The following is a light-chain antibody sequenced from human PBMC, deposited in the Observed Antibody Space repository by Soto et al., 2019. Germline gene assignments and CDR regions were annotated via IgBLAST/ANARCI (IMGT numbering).Light chain of an antibody. CDR3: LVWDASLSGRV. CDR2: RNN. V-gene: IGLV1-47*01. Sequence: QSALTQPPSASGTPGQRVTISCSGSSSNIGSNYVYWYQQLPEMAPKLLIYRNNQRPSGVPDRFSGSKSGTSASLAISGLRSEDEADYYCLVWDASLSGRVFGGGTKLTVL. CDR1: SSNIGSNY. J-gene: IGLJ3*02.